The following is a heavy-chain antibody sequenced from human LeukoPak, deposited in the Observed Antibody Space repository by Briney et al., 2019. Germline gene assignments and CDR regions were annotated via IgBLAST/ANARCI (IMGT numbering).Heavy chain of an antibody. J-gene: IGHJ4*02. CDR2: ISGSVGTT. CDR1: GFTFSSYA. V-gene: IGHV3-23*01. Sequence: GRSLRLSCAASGFTFSSYAMSWVRQAPGKGLEWVSAISGSVGTTYYADSVKGRFTISRYNSRNTLYIQMNSLRAEDTDVYYCAKDLHAYGSSSDFFDFWGQGTLVTVSS. D-gene: IGHD6-6*01. CDR3: AKDLHAYGSSSDFFDF.